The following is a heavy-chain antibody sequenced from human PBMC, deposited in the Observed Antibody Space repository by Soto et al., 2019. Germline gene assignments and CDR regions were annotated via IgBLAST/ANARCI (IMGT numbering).Heavy chain of an antibody. CDR1: GYSFTSYA. Sequence: ASVKVSCKACGYSFTSYAMHWVRQAPGQRLEWMGWINAGNGNTKYSQKFQGRVTITRDTSASTAYMELSSLRSEDTAVYYCARGKWLRSLGYFDYWGQGTLVTVSS. J-gene: IGHJ4*02. CDR3: ARGKWLRSLGYFDY. D-gene: IGHD5-12*01. CDR2: INAGNGNT. V-gene: IGHV1-3*01.